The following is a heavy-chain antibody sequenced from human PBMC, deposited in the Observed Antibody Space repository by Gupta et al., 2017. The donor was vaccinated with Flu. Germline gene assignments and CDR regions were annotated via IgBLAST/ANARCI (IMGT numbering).Heavy chain of an antibody. J-gene: IGHJ2*01. CDR2: ISWNSGSI. CDR3: AKDSLAVAGSPNWYFDL. Sequence: DVQLVESGGGLVQPGRSLRLSCAASGFTFDAYAMHWVRQAPGKGLEWVSGISWNSGSIGYADSVKGRVTISRDNAKNSLYLQMNSLRAEDTALYYCAKDSLAVAGSPNWYFDLWGRGTLVTVSS. V-gene: IGHV3-9*01. D-gene: IGHD6-19*01. CDR1: GFTFDAYA.